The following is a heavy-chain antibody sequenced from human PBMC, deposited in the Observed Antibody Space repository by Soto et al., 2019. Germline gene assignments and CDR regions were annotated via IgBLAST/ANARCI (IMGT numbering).Heavy chain of an antibody. Sequence: ASVKVSCKASGYTFTSYGISWVRQAPGQGLEWMGWISAYNGNTNYAQKLQGRVTMTTDTSTSTAYMELRSLRSDDTAVYYCARDLDYDFWSGYYTGHYYYYGMDVWGQGTTVTVSS. J-gene: IGHJ6*02. V-gene: IGHV1-18*01. CDR1: GYTFTSYG. CDR2: ISAYNGNT. CDR3: ARDLDYDFWSGYYTGHYYYYGMDV. D-gene: IGHD3-3*01.